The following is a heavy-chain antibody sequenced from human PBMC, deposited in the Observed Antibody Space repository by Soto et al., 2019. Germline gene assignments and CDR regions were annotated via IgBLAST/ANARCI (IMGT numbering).Heavy chain of an antibody. CDR1: GDSVSNNSAA. CDR2: TYYRSKWYN. J-gene: IGHJ4*02. Sequence: SQTLSLTCAISGDSVSNNSAAWIWIRQSPSRGLEWLGTTYYRSKWYNEYALSLKSRITINPDSSKNQFSLQLNSVTPDDTAVYYCARGRVHRPLSPNSSGGRLDYWGQGTLVTVYS. CDR3: ARGRVHRPLSPNSSGGRLDY. V-gene: IGHV6-1*01. D-gene: IGHD6-19*01.